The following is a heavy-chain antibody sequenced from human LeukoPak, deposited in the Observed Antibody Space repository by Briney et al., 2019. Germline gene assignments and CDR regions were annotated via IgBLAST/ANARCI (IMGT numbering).Heavy chain of an antibody. CDR3: AREDMWAFDM. J-gene: IGHJ3*02. CDR2: IKPDGSEK. D-gene: IGHD2-15*01. Sequence: GGSLRLSCAASGFTFRNYWMSWVRQTPGKGLEWVANIKPDGSEKDYVHSVKGRFTISRDNAKNSLYLQMDSLRAEDTALYYCAREDMWAFDMWGQGTMVIVS. V-gene: IGHV3-7*01. CDR1: GFTFRNYW.